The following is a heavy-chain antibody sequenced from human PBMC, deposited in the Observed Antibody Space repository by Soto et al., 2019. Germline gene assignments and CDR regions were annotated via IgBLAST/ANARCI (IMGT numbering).Heavy chain of an antibody. CDR3: ARDLREYYDSSGYLGLDY. CDR2: IWYDGSNK. D-gene: IGHD3-22*01. V-gene: IGHV3-33*01. J-gene: IGHJ4*02. Sequence: AGVLQRLSNAVFWVKFGSFGSHRIIQDTGKGLEWVAVIWYDGSNKYYADSVKGRFTISRDNSKNTLYLQMNSLRAEDTAVYYCARDLREYYDSSGYLGLDYWGQGTLVTVSS. CDR1: WVKFGSFG.